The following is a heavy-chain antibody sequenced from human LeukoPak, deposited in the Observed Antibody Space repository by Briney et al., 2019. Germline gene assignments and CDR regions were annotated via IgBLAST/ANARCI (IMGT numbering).Heavy chain of an antibody. CDR2: IYYSGST. V-gene: IGHV4-39*01. D-gene: IGHD2-21*01. Sequence: SETLSLTCTVSGCSISSSSYYWGWIRQPPGKGLEWIGSIYYSGSTYYNPSLKSRVTISVDTSKNQFSLKLSSVTAADTAVYYCARHALVVPHLSQSFDPWGQGTLVTVSS. CDR1: GCSISSSSYY. CDR3: ARHALVVPHLSQSFDP. J-gene: IGHJ5*02.